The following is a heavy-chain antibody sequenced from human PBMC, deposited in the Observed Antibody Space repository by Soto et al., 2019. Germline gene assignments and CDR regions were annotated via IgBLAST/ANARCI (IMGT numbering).Heavy chain of an antibody. Sequence: EVQLLESGGGLVQPGGSLRLSCAASGFTFSSYAMSWVRQAPGKGLEWVSAISGSGGSTYYADSVKGRFTISRDNSKNTLYLQMNSLRAEDTAVYYCVKFDNARGYFDYWGQGTLVTVSS. J-gene: IGHJ4*02. D-gene: IGHD2-8*01. CDR3: VKFDNARGYFDY. CDR1: GFTFSSYA. CDR2: ISGSGGST. V-gene: IGHV3-23*01.